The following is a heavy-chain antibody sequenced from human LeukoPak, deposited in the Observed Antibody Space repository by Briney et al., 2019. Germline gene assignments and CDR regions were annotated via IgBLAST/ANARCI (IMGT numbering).Heavy chain of an antibody. J-gene: IGHJ5*02. V-gene: IGHV3-48*01. D-gene: IGHD2-2*01. CDR3: AREVDCSSTRCYSNGRFDP. Sequence: GGSLRLSCAASGFTFSSYSMNWVRQAPGKGLEWVSYISSSSSSIYYADSVKGRFTISRDNAKNSLFLQMNSLRAEDTAVYYCAREVDCSSTRCYSNGRFDPWGQGTLVTVSS. CDR1: GFTFSSYS. CDR2: ISSSSSSI.